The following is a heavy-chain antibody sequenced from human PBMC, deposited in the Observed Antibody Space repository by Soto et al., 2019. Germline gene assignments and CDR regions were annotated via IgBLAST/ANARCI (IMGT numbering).Heavy chain of an antibody. V-gene: IGHV1-3*01. CDR2: INAGNGNT. J-gene: IGHJ3*02. CDR3: ARDSAYYDFWSGLNAFDI. Sequence: QVQLVQSGAEVKKPGASVKVSCKASGYTFTSYAMHWVRQAPGQRLEWMGWINAGNGNTKYSQKFQGRVTITRDTSASTAYMELSSLRSEDTAVYYCARDSAYYDFWSGLNAFDIWGQGTMVTVSS. D-gene: IGHD3-3*01. CDR1: GYTFTSYA.